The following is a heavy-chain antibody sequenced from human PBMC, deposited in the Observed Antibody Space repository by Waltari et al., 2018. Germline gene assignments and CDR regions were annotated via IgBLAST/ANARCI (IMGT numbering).Heavy chain of an antibody. V-gene: IGHV3-9*01. D-gene: IGHD2-2*01. J-gene: IGHJ6*03. CDR2: IGWKRGSI. Sequence: EVQLVESGGGLVQPGRSLRLSCAASGFTFDDYAMHWVRQAPGKGLEWVSGIGWKRGSIGYADSVKGRFTISRDNAKNSLYLQMNSLRAEDTALYYCAKAGIVVVPATTYYYYYMDVWGKGTTVTVSS. CDR1: GFTFDDYA. CDR3: AKAGIVVVPATTYYYYYMDV.